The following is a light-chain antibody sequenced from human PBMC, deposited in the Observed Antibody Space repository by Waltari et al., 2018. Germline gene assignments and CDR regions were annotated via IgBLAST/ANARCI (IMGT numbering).Light chain of an antibody. V-gene: IGKV2-30*02. CDR3: MQGTHWPYT. Sequence: DVVMTQSLLSLPVTLGQEASISCKSSQSLVHPDGNTHLTWFHQRPGQSPRRLIYRVSNRDSGVPDRFSGSGSGTDFTLRISRVEAEDVGVYYCMQGTHWPYTFGQGTKLDIK. CDR2: RVS. J-gene: IGKJ2*01. CDR1: QSLVHPDGNTH.